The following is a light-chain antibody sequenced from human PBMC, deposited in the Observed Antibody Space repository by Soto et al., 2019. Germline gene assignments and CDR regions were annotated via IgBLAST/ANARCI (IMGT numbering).Light chain of an antibody. CDR3: QSYDYSLSGYV. J-gene: IGLJ1*01. CDR1: SSNIGAGSD. V-gene: IGLV1-40*01. Sequence: QSVLTQPPSVSGAPGQRVTISCTGSSSNIGAGSDVHWYQHLPGTVPKLLIFANINRPSGVPDRFSASKSGTSASLAITGRQADDEADYYCQSYDYSLSGYVFGTGTKLTVL. CDR2: ANI.